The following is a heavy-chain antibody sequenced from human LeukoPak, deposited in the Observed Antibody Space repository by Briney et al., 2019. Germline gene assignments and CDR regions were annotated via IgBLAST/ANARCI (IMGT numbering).Heavy chain of an antibody. D-gene: IGHD6-13*01. CDR2: IYPGDSDT. CDR1: GYSFTSYW. Sequence: GESLKISCKGSGYSFTSYWIGWVRQMPGKGLEWMGIIYPGDSDTRYSPSFQGQVTISADKSISTAYLQWSSLKASDTAMYYCATRGGLIAAAGPEHYYGMDVWGQGTTVTVSS. CDR3: ATRGGLIAAAGPEHYYGMDV. J-gene: IGHJ6*02. V-gene: IGHV5-51*01.